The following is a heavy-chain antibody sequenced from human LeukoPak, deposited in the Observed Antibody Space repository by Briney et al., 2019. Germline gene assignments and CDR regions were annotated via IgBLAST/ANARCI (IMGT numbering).Heavy chain of an antibody. Sequence: GGSLRLSCAASGFTFSSYPMRCVREAPGQGVEWVSAISGSADKTYYADSMKGRFTISRDNSKNTLYMQMNSLRAEDTAVYYCAKKYYDILTGYYVQYSAMDVWGQGTTVTVSS. J-gene: IGHJ6*02. CDR2: ISGSADKT. D-gene: IGHD3-9*01. CDR3: AKKYYDILTGYYVQYSAMDV. V-gene: IGHV3-23*01. CDR1: GFTFSSYP.